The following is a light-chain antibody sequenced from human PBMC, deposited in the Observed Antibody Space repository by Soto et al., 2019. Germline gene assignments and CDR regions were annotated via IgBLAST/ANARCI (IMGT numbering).Light chain of an antibody. CDR1: QSVSSSY. CDR2: GTS. CDR3: QQYDSSPPVT. Sequence: EIVLTQSPATLSLSPGEGATLSCRASQSVSSSYLAWYQQKPGQSPRLLIYGTSTRATGIPDRFSGSGSGTAFTLTISRLEPEDFAVYYCQQYDSSPPVTFGGGTKVEIK. V-gene: IGKV3-20*01. J-gene: IGKJ4*01.